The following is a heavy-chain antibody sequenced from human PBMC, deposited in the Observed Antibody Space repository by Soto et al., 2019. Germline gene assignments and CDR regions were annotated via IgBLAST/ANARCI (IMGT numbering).Heavy chain of an antibody. CDR2: ISSSDSTI. Sequence: QVQLVESGGGLVKPGGSLRLSCAASGFTFSDDYMSWIRQAPGKGLEWVSYISSSDSTIYYADSVKGRFTISRDNAKNSLYLPMNRLRAEDTAVYYCARERAARSKRPLDDYWGQGTLVTVCS. J-gene: IGHJ4*02. CDR1: GFTFSDDY. V-gene: IGHV3-11*01. D-gene: IGHD6-25*01. CDR3: ARERAARSKRPLDDY.